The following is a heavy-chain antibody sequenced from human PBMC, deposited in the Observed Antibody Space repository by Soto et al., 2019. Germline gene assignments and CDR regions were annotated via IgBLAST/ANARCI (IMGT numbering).Heavy chain of an antibody. CDR3: ARGRGSQGVTVYYDY. J-gene: IGHJ4*02. Sequence: SVKVSCKASGGTFSSYAISWVRQAPGQGLEWMGGIIPIFGTSNYAQKFQGRVTITADESTSTAYMELSSLRSEDTAVYYCARGRGSQGVTVYYDYWGQATLVTVSS. CDR1: GGTFSSYA. CDR2: IIPIFGTS. V-gene: IGHV1-69*13. D-gene: IGHD3-10*01.